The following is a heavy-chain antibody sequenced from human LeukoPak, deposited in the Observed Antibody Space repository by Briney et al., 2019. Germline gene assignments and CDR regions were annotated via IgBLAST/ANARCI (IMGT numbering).Heavy chain of an antibody. CDR3: ARATDGVGATRYFDY. CDR2: ISGLANTI. CDR1: GFTFSDYY. D-gene: IGHD1-26*01. V-gene: IGHV3-11*01. J-gene: IGHJ4*02. Sequence: GGSLRLSCAASGFTFSDYYMSWIRQAPGKGLEWVSYISGLANTIHYADSMKGRFTISRDNARNSVYLQMNSLRVDDTAVYYCARATDGVGATRYFDYWGQGTLVTVSS.